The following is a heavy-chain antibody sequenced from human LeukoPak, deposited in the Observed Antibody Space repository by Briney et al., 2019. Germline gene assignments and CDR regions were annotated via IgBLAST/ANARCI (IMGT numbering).Heavy chain of an antibody. CDR2: INTHGSST. CDR3: LAGYYYYYMDV. D-gene: IGHD3-16*01. CDR1: GFAFSNYW. V-gene: IGHV3-74*01. Sequence: GGPLRLSCAASGFAFSNYWLHSVRQAPGKGLEWVARINTHGSSTNYADSVKGRFTISRDNAKNTLYLQMTSLSAEDTAVYYALAGYYYYYMDVWGKGTTVTVSS. J-gene: IGHJ6*03.